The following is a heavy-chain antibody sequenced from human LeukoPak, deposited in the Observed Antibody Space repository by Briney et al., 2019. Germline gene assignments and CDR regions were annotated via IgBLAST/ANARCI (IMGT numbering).Heavy chain of an antibody. CDR2: ISASGTTR. D-gene: IGHD1-26*01. J-gene: IGHJ4*02. V-gene: IGHV3-23*01. Sequence: GGSLRLSCAASGFTFSSNGMSWVRQAPGKGLEWVSAISASGTTRYYADSVKGRFTISRDNSKNTLYLQVSSLRAEDTAVYYCAKHLGYTSYCPDYWGQGTLVTVSS. CDR3: AKHLGYTSYCPDY. CDR1: GFTFSSNG.